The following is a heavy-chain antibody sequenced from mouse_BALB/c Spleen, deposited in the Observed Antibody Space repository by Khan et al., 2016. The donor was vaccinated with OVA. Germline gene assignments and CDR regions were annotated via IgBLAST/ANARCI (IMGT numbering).Heavy chain of an antibody. Sequence: QIQLVQSGPELKKPGETVQISCKASGYTFTNYGMNWVKQAPGKGLKWMGWINTYTGKATYGDDFKGRFALSLETSASTAYLQINNLINEDMATYFCARISSYWYSDFWGAGTTVTVSS. V-gene: IGHV9-1*02. CDR2: INTYTGKA. D-gene: IGHD6-2*01. CDR3: ARISSYWYSDF. CDR1: GYTFTNYG. J-gene: IGHJ1*01.